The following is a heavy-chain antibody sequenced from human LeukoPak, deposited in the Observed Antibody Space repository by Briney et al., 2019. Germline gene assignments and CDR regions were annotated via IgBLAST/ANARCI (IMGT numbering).Heavy chain of an antibody. Sequence: ASVKVSCKASGYTFSVHYVHWVRQAPGQGLEWMGWINPSSGDTSYAQRFQGRVTLTRDTSISTVYMELTALRSDDTAVFYCARDGGYCRSASCSQYFYYGLDVWGQGTTVTVSS. CDR1: GYTFSVHY. D-gene: IGHD2-2*01. V-gene: IGHV1-2*02. CDR2: INPSSGDT. CDR3: ARDGGYCRSASCSQYFYYGLDV. J-gene: IGHJ6*02.